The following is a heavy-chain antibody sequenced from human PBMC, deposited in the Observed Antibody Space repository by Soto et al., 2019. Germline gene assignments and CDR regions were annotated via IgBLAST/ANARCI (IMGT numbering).Heavy chain of an antibody. CDR3: ARDLQAGTDNVNWFAP. V-gene: IGHV3-30*04. Sequence: GGSLRLSCAASGFSISRSAMHWVRQAPGKGLEWVAVIAYDGSNRWYADSAKGRFTISRDNSKNTVYLQMSSLRGEDTAVYYCARDLQAGTDNVNWFAPWGQGTLVIVSS. J-gene: IGHJ5*02. D-gene: IGHD1-1*01. CDR1: GFSISRSA. CDR2: IAYDGSNR.